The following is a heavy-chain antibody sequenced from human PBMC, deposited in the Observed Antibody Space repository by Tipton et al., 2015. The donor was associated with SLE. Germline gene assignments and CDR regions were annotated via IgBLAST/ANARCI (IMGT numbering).Heavy chain of an antibody. CDR3: ARGRGIGGTSYGMDV. CDR2: ISSNGGST. J-gene: IGHJ6*02. D-gene: IGHD2-15*01. Sequence: GSLRLSCSASGFTFSSYAMHWVRQAPGKGLEYVSGISSNGGSTYYADSVKGRFTISRDNSKNTLYVQMNSLRAEDTAVYYCARGRGIGGTSYGMDVWGQGTTVTVSS. CDR1: GFTFSSYA. V-gene: IGHV3-64*04.